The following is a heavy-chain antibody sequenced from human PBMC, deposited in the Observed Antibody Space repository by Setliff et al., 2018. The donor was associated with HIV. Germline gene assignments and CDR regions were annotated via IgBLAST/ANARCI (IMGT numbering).Heavy chain of an antibody. V-gene: IGHV1-18*01. J-gene: IGHJ4*02. D-gene: IGHD3-3*01. CDR1: GYSFSSYG. CDR2: ISGYNANT. Sequence: VASVKVSCKASGYSFSSYGISWVRQAPGQGLEWMGWISGYNANTNYAQKLQGKVIMTTDTSTSTAYMEVRSLRSDDTAVYFCARAPRGDFWSGKDYFDYWGQGTLVTVSS. CDR3: ARAPRGDFWSGKDYFDY.